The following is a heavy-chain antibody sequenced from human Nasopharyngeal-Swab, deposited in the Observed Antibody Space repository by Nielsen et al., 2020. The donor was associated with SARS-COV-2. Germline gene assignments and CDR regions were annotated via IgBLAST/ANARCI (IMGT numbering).Heavy chain of an antibody. CDR3: TTDFYFDY. Sequence: GESLKISCAASGFRFDSYAMSWVRQASGKGPEWVGRIGDKDHNYATTYGASVQGRFTISRDDSKNTAFLQMDSLKTEDTALYYCTTDFYFDYWGQGTLVTVSS. CDR2: IGDKDHNYAT. J-gene: IGHJ4*02. V-gene: IGHV3-73*01. CDR1: GFRFDSYA.